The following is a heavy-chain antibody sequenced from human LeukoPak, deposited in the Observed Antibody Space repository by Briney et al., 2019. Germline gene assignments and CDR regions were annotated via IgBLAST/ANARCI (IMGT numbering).Heavy chain of an antibody. Sequence: GGSLRLSCAASGLTFSSYAMHWVRQAPAKGLEWVAVISYDGSNKYYADSVKGRFTISRDNSKDTLYLQMNSLRAEDTAVYCCARRISGYSSGWNAFDIWGQGTMVTVSS. CDR1: GLTFSSYA. J-gene: IGHJ3*02. V-gene: IGHV3-30*04. CDR3: ARRISGYSSGWNAFDI. CDR2: ISYDGSNK. D-gene: IGHD6-25*01.